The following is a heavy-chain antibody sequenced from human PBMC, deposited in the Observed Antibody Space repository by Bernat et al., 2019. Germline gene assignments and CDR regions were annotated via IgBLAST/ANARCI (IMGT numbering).Heavy chain of an antibody. CDR1: GFTFSSYV. D-gene: IGHD4-11*01. CDR2: VSYDGNNK. J-gene: IGHJ3*02. CDR3: ATEGERMTTSSAFDI. Sequence: QVQLVESGGGVVQPGRSLRLSCAASGFTFSSYVMHWVRQAPDKGLEWVAVVSYDGNNKYYADSVRGRFSISRDNSKNTLYLQMNSLRAEDTAVYYGATEGERMTTSSAFDIWGQGTVVTVSS. V-gene: IGHV3-30*01.